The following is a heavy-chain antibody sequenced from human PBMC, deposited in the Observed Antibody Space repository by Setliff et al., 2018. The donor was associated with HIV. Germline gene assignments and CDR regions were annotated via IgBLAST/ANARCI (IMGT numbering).Heavy chain of an antibody. Sequence: GGSLRLSCEGSGFTFGSYTMSWVRQAPGKGLEWLSVIYSGSGSTKYADSVKGRFTISRDNSKNTLYLQMNSLRAEDTAVYYCARESADSSGWYHYWGQGTLVTVSS. V-gene: IGHV3-23*03. CDR3: ARESADSSGWYHY. J-gene: IGHJ4*02. CDR1: GFTFGSYT. D-gene: IGHD6-19*01. CDR2: IYSGSGST.